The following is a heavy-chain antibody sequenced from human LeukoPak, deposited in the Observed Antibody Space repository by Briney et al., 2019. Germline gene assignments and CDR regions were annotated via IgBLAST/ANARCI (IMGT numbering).Heavy chain of an antibody. V-gene: IGHV1-18*01. CDR3: ARDYCTRGGDCYKEDLFDP. D-gene: IGHD2-21*02. CDR1: GYTFAIYG. J-gene: IGHJ5*02. Sequence: ASVKVSCKASGYTFAIYGISWVRQAPGQGLEWMAWISPYDGDTNYAQNLEGRVTMTTETSTSTAYMELRSLRSDDTAIYYCARDYCTRGGDCYKEDLFDPWGQGTLVTVSS. CDR2: ISPYDGDT.